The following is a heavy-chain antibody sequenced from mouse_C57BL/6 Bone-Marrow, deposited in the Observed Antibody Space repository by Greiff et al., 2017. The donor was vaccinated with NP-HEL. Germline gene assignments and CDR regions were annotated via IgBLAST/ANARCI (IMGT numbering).Heavy chain of an antibody. D-gene: IGHD2-10*01. CDR1: GFSLTSYG. V-gene: IGHV2-2*01. J-gene: IGHJ1*03. CDR3: ARPYYGNYWYFDV. CDR2: IWSGGST. Sequence: VKVVESGPGLVQPSQSLSITCTVSGFSLTSYGVHWVRQSPGKGLEWLGVIWSGGSTDYNAAFISRLSISKDNSKSQVFFKMNSLQADDTAIYYCARPYYGNYWYFDVWGTGTTVTVSS.